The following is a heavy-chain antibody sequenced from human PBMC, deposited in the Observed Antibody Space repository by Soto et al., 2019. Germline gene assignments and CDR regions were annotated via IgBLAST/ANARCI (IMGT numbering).Heavy chain of an antibody. CDR2: IYPGDSDT. V-gene: IGHV5-51*01. CDR1: GYSFTSYW. D-gene: IGHD6-13*01. CDR3: ARGFSAGKGSPPDF. J-gene: IGHJ4*02. Sequence: PGESLKISCKGSGYSFTSYWIAWVRQMPGKGLECMGIIYPGDSDTRYSPSFQGQVTISVDKSINTAYLQMSSLRAEDTAVYYCARGFSAGKGSPPDFWGQGSRVTV.